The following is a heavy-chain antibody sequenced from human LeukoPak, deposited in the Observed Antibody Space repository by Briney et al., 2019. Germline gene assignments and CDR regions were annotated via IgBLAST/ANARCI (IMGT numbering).Heavy chain of an antibody. J-gene: IGHJ4*02. V-gene: IGHV3-20*04. CDR2: INSNGGST. CDR1: GFTFDEYG. CDR3: ARVQRWGYSNYFDY. Sequence: GGSLRLSCAASGFTFDEYGMIWVRQAPGKGLEWVSAINSNGGSTGYADSVKGRFTMSRDNVKNSLYLQMDGLRAEDTALYYCARVQRWGYSNYFDYWGQGTLVTVSS. D-gene: IGHD4-11*01.